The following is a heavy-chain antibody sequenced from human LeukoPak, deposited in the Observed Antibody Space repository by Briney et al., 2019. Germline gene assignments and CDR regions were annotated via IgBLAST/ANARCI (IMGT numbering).Heavy chain of an antibody. Sequence: PSETLPLTCTVSGGSISSSSYYWGWIRQPPEKGLEWIGSIYYSGSTYYTPSLKSRVTISVDTSMNQFSLKLSSVTAADTAVYYCARGRIAAAGYFDYWGQGTLVTVSS. D-gene: IGHD6-13*01. CDR2: IYYSGST. CDR1: GGSISSSSYY. V-gene: IGHV4-39*07. J-gene: IGHJ4*02. CDR3: ARGRIAAAGYFDY.